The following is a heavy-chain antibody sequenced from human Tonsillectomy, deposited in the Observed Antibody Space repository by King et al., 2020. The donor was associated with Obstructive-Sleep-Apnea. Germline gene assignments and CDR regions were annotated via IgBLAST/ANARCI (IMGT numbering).Heavy chain of an antibody. D-gene: IGHD5-18*01. CDR3: AKVDTAMAPGPFDY. V-gene: IGHV3-23*04. CDR2: ISGRGGST. J-gene: IGHJ4*02. Sequence: VQLVESGGGLVQPGGSLRLSCAASGFTFSSYAMSWVRQSPGKGLEWGSAISGRGGSTYYADPVKGRFTISRDKSKNTRYLQMNSLRAEDTAVYYCAKVDTAMAPGPFDYWGQGTLVTVSS. CDR1: GFTFSSYA.